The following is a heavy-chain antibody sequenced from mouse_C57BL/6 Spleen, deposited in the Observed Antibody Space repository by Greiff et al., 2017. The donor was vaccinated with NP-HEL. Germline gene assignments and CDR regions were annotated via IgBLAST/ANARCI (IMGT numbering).Heavy chain of an antibody. CDR3: AREAYYDYGYYAMDY. CDR2: IYPGSGNT. J-gene: IGHJ4*01. D-gene: IGHD2-4*01. V-gene: IGHV1-66*01. Sequence: QVQLKESGPELVKPGASVKISCKASGYSFTSYYIHWVKQRPGQGLEWIGWIYPGSGNTKYNEKFKGKATLTADTSSSTAYMQLSSLTSEDSAVYYCAREAYYDYGYYAMDYWGQGTSVTVSS. CDR1: GYSFTSYY.